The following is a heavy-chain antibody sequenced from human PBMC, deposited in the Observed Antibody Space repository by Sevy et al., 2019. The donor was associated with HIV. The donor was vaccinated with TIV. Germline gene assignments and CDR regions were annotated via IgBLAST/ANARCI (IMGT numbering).Heavy chain of an antibody. CDR3: ARDSVRGGYFDSSGYFLFDY. CDR1: GFTFSGYG. J-gene: IGHJ4*02. D-gene: IGHD3-22*01. V-gene: IGHV3-33*01. Sequence: GGSLRLSCAASGFTFSGYGLHWVRQAPGKGLEWVAMMWYHGSNKYYADSVKGRFTISRDNSKKTLYLQMNSLRAEDTAAHYCARDSVRGGYFDSSGYFLFDYWGQGTLVTVSS. CDR2: MWYHGSNK.